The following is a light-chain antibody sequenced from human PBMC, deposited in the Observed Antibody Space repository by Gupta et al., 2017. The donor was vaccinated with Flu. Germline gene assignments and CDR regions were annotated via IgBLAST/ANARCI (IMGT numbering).Light chain of an antibody. V-gene: IGLV1-51*02. J-gene: IGLJ2*01. CDR3: EAWDVSLNAGV. CDR1: SSNIGNKY. CDR2: ENS. Sequence: QSVLTQPPSVSAAPGQKVTISCSGSSSNIGNKYVSWYQVLPGTAPKLLIYENSKRPSGIPDRFSASKSGTSATLGITGLQTGDEADYYCEAWDVSLNAGVFGGGTKLTVL.